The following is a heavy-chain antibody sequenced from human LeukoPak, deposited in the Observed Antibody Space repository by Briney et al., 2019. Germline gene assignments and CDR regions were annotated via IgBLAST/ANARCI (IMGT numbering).Heavy chain of an antibody. CDR3: ARDSYYDILTALLYGPPQLPDY. Sequence: SETLSLTCAVYGGSFSGYYWNWIRQPPGKGLEWIGEIHHSGSTNYNPSLKSRVTISVDTSKNQFSLKLSSVTAADTAVYYCARDSYYDILTALLYGPPQLPDYWGQGTLVTVSS. J-gene: IGHJ4*02. V-gene: IGHV4-34*01. CDR1: GGSFSGYY. CDR2: IHHSGST. D-gene: IGHD3-9*01.